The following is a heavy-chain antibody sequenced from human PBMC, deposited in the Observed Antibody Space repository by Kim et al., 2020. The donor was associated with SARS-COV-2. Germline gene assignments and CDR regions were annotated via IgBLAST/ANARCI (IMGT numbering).Heavy chain of an antibody. CDR3: AKRDCTTASCHFYYFDY. V-gene: IGHV3-74*01. J-gene: IGHJ4*02. D-gene: IGHD2-2*01. Sequence: VKGPFTISRDNAKKTMYLQMNSLRADDTAIYYCAKRDCTTASCHFYYFDYWGQGSLVTVSS.